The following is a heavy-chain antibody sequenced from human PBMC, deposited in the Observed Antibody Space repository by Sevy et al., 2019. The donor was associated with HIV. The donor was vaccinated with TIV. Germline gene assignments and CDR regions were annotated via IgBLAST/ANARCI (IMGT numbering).Heavy chain of an antibody. J-gene: IGHJ5*01. V-gene: IGHV3-48*01. Sequence: GGSLRLSCAASGFTFSAYSMNWVRQAPGKGLEWVSYISSSSGTIYYADSVKGQFTISRDNAKSSLYLQMNGLRAEDTAVYYCARDGGDCYWKNECWFVSWGQGTLVTVSS. CDR1: GFTFSAYS. CDR2: ISSSSGTI. D-gene: IGHD2-21*01. CDR3: ARDGGDCYWKNECWFVS.